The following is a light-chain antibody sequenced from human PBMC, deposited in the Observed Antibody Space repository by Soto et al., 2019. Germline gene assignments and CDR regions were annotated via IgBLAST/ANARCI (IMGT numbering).Light chain of an antibody. Sequence: QSALTQSASVSGSPGQSITISCTGTSSDIGGYNYVSWYQQHPDKAPKLMIFDVSNRPSGVSNLFSGYKSGNTASLTISGLLPEDEADYYCSSYATSSTVAFGGGTKLTVL. V-gene: IGLV2-14*03. CDR3: SSYATSSTVA. CDR2: DVS. CDR1: SSDIGGYNY. J-gene: IGLJ2*01.